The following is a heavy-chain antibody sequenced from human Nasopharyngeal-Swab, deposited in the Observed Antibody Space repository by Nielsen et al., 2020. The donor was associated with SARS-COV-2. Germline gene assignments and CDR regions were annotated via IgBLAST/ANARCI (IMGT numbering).Heavy chain of an antibody. CDR1: GFTFSSYG. Sequence: GESLKISCAASGFTFSSYGMHWVRQAPGKGLEWVAVISYDGSNKYYADSVKGRFTISRDNSKNTLYLQMNSLRAEDTAVYYCARGRRRLDYWGQGTLVTVSS. V-gene: IGHV3-30*03. CDR3: ARGRRRLDY. J-gene: IGHJ4*02. CDR2: ISYDGSNK. D-gene: IGHD6-25*01.